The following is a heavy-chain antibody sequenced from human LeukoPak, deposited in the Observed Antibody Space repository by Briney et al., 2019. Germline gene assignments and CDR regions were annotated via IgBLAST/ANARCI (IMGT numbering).Heavy chain of an antibody. Sequence: QSGGSLRLSCAASGFTFSSYWMSWVRQAPGEGLEWVANIKQDGSEKYYVDSVKGRFTISRDNAKNSLYLQMNSLRAEDTAVYYCARDRYSGYGGTDWFDPWGQGTLVTVSS. CDR3: ARDRYSGYGGTDWFDP. D-gene: IGHD5-12*01. CDR2: IKQDGSEK. J-gene: IGHJ5*02. CDR1: GFTFSSYW. V-gene: IGHV3-7*01.